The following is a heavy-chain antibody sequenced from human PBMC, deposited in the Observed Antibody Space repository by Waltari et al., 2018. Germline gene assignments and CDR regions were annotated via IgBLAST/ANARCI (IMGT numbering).Heavy chain of an antibody. V-gene: IGHV4-39*07. CDR2: IYYSGNT. D-gene: IGHD1-7*01. CDR1: SGSISSSSYN. CDR3: ATDFEGTVAF. Sequence: QLQLQESGPGLVKPSETLSLTCTVSSGSISSSSYNWDWFRKPPGKGLEWIGSIYYSGNTYYSPSLNSRVTISVDTSKNQFSLKLSSVTAADTAVYYCATDFEGTVAFWGQGTLVTVSS. J-gene: IGHJ4*02.